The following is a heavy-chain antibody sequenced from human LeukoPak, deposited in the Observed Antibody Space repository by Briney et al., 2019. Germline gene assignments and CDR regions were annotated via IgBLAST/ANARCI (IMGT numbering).Heavy chain of an antibody. V-gene: IGHV3-23*01. CDR1: GFTSTSYA. CDR2: ISGSGGST. D-gene: IGHD4-17*01. Sequence: GGSLRLSCAASGFTSTSYAMSWVRQAPGKGPEWVSVISGSGGSTYYADSVKGRFTISRDNSKNTLYLQMNSLRAEDTAVYYCAKDGGDYFDYWGQGTLVTDSS. J-gene: IGHJ4*02. CDR3: AKDGGDYFDY.